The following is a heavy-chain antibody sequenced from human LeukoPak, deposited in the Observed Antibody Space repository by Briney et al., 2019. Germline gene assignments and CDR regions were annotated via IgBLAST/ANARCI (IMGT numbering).Heavy chain of an antibody. J-gene: IGHJ3*02. CDR3: ARAPYYYDSSGYYRRAFDI. CDR1: GYTFTSYY. Sequence: ASVKVSCKASGYTFTSYYMHWVRQAPGQGLEWMGRSNPSGGSTSYAQKFQGRVTMTRDMSTSTVYMELSSLRSEDTAVYYCARAPYYYDSSGYYRRAFDIWGQGTMVTVSS. D-gene: IGHD3-22*01. CDR2: SNPSGGST. V-gene: IGHV1-46*01.